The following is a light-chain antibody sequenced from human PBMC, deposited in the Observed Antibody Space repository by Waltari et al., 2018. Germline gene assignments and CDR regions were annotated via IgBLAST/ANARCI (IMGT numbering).Light chain of an antibody. V-gene: IGLV4-69*01. J-gene: IGLJ3*02. CDR3: QTGGHGTWV. CDR1: SGHSSNI. CDR2: VNSDGSH. Sequence: QLVVTQSPSASAPLGASVKLTGTLSSGHSSNIVAWLQQRPEKGPRYLMKVNSDGSHIKGDDIPDRFSGSSSGAERYLTISSLQPDDEADYYCQTGGHGTWVFGGGTTLTVL.